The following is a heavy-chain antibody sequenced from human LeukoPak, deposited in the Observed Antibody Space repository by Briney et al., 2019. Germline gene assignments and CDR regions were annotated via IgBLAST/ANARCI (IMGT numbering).Heavy chain of an antibody. J-gene: IGHJ1*01. CDR3: ASMSGSGRSGVQH. V-gene: IGHV1-69*06. D-gene: IGHD3-10*01. Sequence: SVRVSCKASGGTFSSYAISWVRQAPGQGLEWMGGTIPIFGTANYAQKFQGRVTITADKSTSTAYMELSSLRSEDTAVYYCASMSGSGRSGVQHWGQGTLVTVPS. CDR1: GGTFSSYA. CDR2: TIPIFGTA.